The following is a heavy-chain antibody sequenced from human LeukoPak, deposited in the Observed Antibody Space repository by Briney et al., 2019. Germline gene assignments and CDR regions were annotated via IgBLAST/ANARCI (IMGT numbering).Heavy chain of an antibody. D-gene: IGHD3-22*01. CDR2: INPNSGGT. Sequence: ASVKVSCKASGYTFTGYYMHWVRQAPGQGLEWMGWINPNSGGTNYAQKFQGRVTMTRDTSISTAYMELSRLRSDDAAVYYCAREVHYDSSGYYYYYYGMDVWGQGTTVTVSS. CDR1: GYTFTGYY. J-gene: IGHJ6*02. CDR3: AREVHYDSSGYYYYYYGMDV. V-gene: IGHV1-2*02.